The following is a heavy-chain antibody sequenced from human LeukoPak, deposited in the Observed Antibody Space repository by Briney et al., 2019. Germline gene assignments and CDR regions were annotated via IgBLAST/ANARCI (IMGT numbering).Heavy chain of an antibody. V-gene: IGHV4-31*03. CDR2: IYYSGST. D-gene: IGHD1-7*01. J-gene: IGHJ4*02. CDR3: ARIGITGTVSSGLVDY. CDR1: GGSISSGGYY. Sequence: PSQTLSLTCTVSGGSISSGGYYWRWLRQHPGKGLEWIVYIYYSGSTYYYPSLKSRVTISVDTSKNQFSLKLSSVTAADTAVYYCARIGITGTVSSGLVDYWGQGTLVTVSS.